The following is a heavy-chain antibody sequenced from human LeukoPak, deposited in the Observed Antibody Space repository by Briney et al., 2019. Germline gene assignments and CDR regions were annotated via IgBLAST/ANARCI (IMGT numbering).Heavy chain of an antibody. CDR3: ARAPRYGGSLHAFDI. V-gene: IGHV3-21*01. D-gene: IGHD1-26*01. CDR2: ISSSSSYI. Sequence: GSLRLSCAASGFTSSSYSMNWVRQAPGKGLEWVSSISSSSSYIYYADSVKGRFTISRDNAKNSLYLQMNSLRAEDTAVYYCARAPRYGGSLHAFDIWGQGTMVTVSS. CDR1: GFTSSSYS. J-gene: IGHJ3*02.